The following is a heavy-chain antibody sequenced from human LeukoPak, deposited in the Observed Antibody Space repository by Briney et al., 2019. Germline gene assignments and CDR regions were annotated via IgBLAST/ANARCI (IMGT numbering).Heavy chain of an antibody. V-gene: IGHV3-64D*09. CDR2: IISNGGST. J-gene: IGHJ4*02. D-gene: IGHD2-15*01. CDR1: GFTFSSYA. CDR3: VKGGPNCSGGSCYSGFDY. Sequence: SGGSLRLSCSASGFTFSSYAMHWVRQAPGKGLEYVSAIISNGGSTYYADSVKGRFTISRDNSKNTLYLQMSSLRAEDTAVYYCVKGGPNCSGGSCYSGFDYWGEGTLVTVTS.